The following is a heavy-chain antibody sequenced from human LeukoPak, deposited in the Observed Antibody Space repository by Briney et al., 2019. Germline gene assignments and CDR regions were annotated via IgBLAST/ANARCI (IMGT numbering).Heavy chain of an antibody. CDR2: ISYDGRNK. CDR3: AKGESSSWQLDY. D-gene: IGHD6-13*01. CDR1: RFTFSSYG. J-gene: IGHJ4*01. V-gene: IGHV3-30*18. Sequence: PGGSLRLFCAASRFTFSSYGMHWVRQAPGKGLEWVAVISYDGRNKNYADSVKGRFTISRDNSKNTLYLQMNSLRVEDTAVYYCAKGESSSWQLDYRGQGTLVTVSS.